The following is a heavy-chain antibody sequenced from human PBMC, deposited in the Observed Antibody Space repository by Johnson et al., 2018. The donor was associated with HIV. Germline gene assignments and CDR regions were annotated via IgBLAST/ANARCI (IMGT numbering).Heavy chain of an antibody. V-gene: IGHV3-11*04. Sequence: QVQLLESGGGLVKPGGSLRLSCAASGFTFSDYYMSWIRQAPGKGLEWVSYISSSGSTIYYADSVKGRFTISRDNAKNSLYLQMNSLRAADTAVYYCASGADYYDSSGYYPLDAFDIWGQGTMVTVSS. D-gene: IGHD3-22*01. J-gene: IGHJ3*02. CDR3: ASGADYYDSSGYYPLDAFDI. CDR2: ISSSGSTI. CDR1: GFTFSDYY.